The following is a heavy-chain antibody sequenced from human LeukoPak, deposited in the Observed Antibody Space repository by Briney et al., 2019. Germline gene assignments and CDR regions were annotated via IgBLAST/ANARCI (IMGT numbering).Heavy chain of an antibody. Sequence: SETLSLTCTVSGVSISSSNSYWGWIRQPPGKGLEWIGEINHSGSTNYNPSLKSRVTISVDTSKNQFSLKLSSVTAADTAVYYCARRYGSGTGPSSSWPYDVWGKGTTVTISS. CDR2: INHSGST. CDR1: GVSISSSNSY. J-gene: IGHJ6*04. D-gene: IGHD3-10*01. V-gene: IGHV4-39*07. CDR3: ARRYGSGTGPSSSWPYDV.